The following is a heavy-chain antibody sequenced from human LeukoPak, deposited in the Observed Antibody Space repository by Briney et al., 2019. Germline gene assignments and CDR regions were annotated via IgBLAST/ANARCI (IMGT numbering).Heavy chain of an antibody. J-gene: IGHJ4*02. CDR2: IIPIFGTA. CDR3: ARGVVGATTGAYSFDY. Sequence: GSSVKVSRKASGGTFSSYAISWVRQAPGQGLEWMGGIIPIFGTANYAQKFQGRVTIIADESTSTAYMELSSLRSEDTAAYYCARGVVGATTGAYSFDYWGRGTLVTVSS. V-gene: IGHV1-69*01. CDR1: GGTFSSYA. D-gene: IGHD1-26*01.